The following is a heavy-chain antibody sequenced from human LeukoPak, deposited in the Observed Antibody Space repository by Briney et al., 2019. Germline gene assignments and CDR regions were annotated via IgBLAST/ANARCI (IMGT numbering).Heavy chain of an antibody. J-gene: IGHJ6*02. CDR2: ISYDGSTK. D-gene: IGHD3-10*01. CDR1: GFTFSSYA. CDR3: QRVLYGSGIFYYYYRMDV. Sequence: PGGSLRLSCAASGFTFSSYAMRWVRQAPGKGLEWVALISYDGSTKYYADSVKGLFTISRDNSKNKLYLQMNSLRAEDTAVYYCQRVLYGSGIFYYYYRMDVWGQGTTVTVSS. V-gene: IGHV3-30*01.